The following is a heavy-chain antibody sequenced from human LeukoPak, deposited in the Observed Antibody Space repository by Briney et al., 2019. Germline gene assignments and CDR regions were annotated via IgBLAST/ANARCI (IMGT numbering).Heavy chain of an antibody. J-gene: IGHJ4*02. V-gene: IGHV4-34*01. Sequence: SETLSLTCAVYGGSFSGYYWSWIRQPPGKGLEWIGEINHSGSTNYNPSLKSRVTISVDTSKNQLSLKLSSVTAADTAVYYCARVKSSWSYFDYWGQGTLVTVSS. CDR1: GGSFSGYY. CDR3: ARVKSSWSYFDY. CDR2: INHSGST. D-gene: IGHD6-13*01.